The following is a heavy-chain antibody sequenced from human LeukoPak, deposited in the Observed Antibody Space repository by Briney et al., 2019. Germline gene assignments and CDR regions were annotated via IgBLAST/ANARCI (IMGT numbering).Heavy chain of an antibody. D-gene: IGHD2-2*01. J-gene: IGHJ4*02. CDR1: GYTFTSYY. Sequence: ASVKVSCKASGYTFTSYYMHWVRQAPGQGLGWMGIINPSGGSTSYAQKFQGRVTMTRDTSTSTVYMELSSLRSEDTAVYYCARGPRIVVVPAAAFDYWGRGTLVTVSS. CDR2: INPSGGST. CDR3: ARGPRIVVVPAAAFDY. V-gene: IGHV1-46*03.